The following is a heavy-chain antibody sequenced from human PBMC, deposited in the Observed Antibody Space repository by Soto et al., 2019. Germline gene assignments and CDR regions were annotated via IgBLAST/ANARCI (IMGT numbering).Heavy chain of an antibody. Sequence: GGSLRLSCAASGFTFSSYAMSWVRQAPGKGLEWVSAISGSGGSTYYADSVKGRFTISRDNSKNTLYLQMNSLRAEDTAVYYCAKGNKLLWFGELFLDYWGQGTLVTVSS. CDR3: AKGNKLLWFGELFLDY. J-gene: IGHJ4*02. D-gene: IGHD3-10*01. CDR2: ISGSGGST. V-gene: IGHV3-23*01. CDR1: GFTFSSYA.